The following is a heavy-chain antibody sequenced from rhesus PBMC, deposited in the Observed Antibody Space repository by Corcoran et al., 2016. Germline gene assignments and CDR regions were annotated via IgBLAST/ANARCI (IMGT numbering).Heavy chain of an antibody. D-gene: IGHD3S6*01. CDR2: SYWNESK. CDR1: GFSISTTGTG. Sequence: QVTLKESGPALVKPTQTLTLTCTFSGFSISTTGTGVGWIRQHPGKALEWLASSYWNESKYYSTSLKSRLTISKDTSKNQVVLTMTNMDHVDTATYCCARVGQRMNRFDVWGAGVLVTVSS. V-gene: IGHV2-95*01. J-gene: IGHJ5-1*01. CDR3: ARVGQRMNRFDV.